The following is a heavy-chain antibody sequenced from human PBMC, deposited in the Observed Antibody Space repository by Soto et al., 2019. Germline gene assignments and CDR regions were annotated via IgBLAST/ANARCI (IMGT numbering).Heavy chain of an antibody. V-gene: IGHV3-7*01. J-gene: IGHJ6*02. CDR2: IKKDRSEK. Sequence: PGGSLRLSCAASGFTFSRYWMTWVRQAPGKGLQWVGKIKKDRSEKYYVDSVKGRFTISRENSKNTLYLQMNSLRAEDTAVYYCAKAIFGVFYGMDVWGQGTTVTVSS. CDR3: AKAIFGVFYGMDV. CDR1: GFTFSRYW. D-gene: IGHD3-3*01.